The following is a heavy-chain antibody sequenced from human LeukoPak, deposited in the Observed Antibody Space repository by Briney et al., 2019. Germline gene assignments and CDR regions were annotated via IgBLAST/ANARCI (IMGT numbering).Heavy chain of an antibody. CDR1: GYSISSGCY. Sequence: SETLSLTCAVSGYSISSGCYWGWIRQPPGKGLEWIGSIYHSGSTYYNPSLKSRVTISVDTSKNQFSLKLSSVTAADTAVYYCARNNWSTYYYYYYMDVWGKGTTVTVSS. CDR2: IYHSGST. J-gene: IGHJ6*03. V-gene: IGHV4-38-2*01. CDR3: ARNNWSTYYYYYYMDV. D-gene: IGHD1-1*01.